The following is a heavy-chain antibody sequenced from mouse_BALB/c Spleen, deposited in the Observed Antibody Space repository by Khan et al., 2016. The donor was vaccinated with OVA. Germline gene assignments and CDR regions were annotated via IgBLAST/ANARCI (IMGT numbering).Heavy chain of an antibody. Sequence: VQLKQSGAELVKSGATVKLSCTASGLNIKDTYMYWLKQWPEQGMEWIGRIDPQNGNTKYEPKFKGKATITADTSSNTSTLLLSILPSEYTAVYSCARMARKWGQGTTLTVSS. V-gene: IGHV14-3*02. J-gene: IGHJ2*01. CDR3: ARMARK. CDR2: IDPQNGNT. CDR1: GLNIKDTY.